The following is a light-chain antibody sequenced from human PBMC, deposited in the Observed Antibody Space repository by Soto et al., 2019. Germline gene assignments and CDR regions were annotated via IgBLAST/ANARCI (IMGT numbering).Light chain of an antibody. V-gene: IGKV1-5*01. CDR3: QHYNSYSEA. Sequence: DIHMTQSPSTLSASVGDRVTITCRASQTISSWLAWYQQKPGKAPKLLIYDASNLQSGIPSRFSGSGSGTEFTLTISSLQPDDFATYYCQHYNSYSEAFGQGTKVDI. CDR2: DAS. J-gene: IGKJ1*01. CDR1: QTISSW.